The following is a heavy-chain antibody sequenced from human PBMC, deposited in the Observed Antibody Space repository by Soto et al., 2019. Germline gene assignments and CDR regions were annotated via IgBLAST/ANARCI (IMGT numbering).Heavy chain of an antibody. CDR2: IWYDGSNK. CDR3: ASEYCSGGSCYYYGMDV. J-gene: IGHJ6*02. Sequence: QVQLVESGGGVVQPGRSLRLSCAASGFTFSSYGMHWVRQAPGKGLEWVAVIWYDGSNKYYADSVKGRFTISRDNSKNTLYLQMNSLRAEDKAVCYCASEYCSGGSCYYYGMDVWGQGTTVTVSS. D-gene: IGHD2-15*01. V-gene: IGHV3-33*01. CDR1: GFTFSSYG.